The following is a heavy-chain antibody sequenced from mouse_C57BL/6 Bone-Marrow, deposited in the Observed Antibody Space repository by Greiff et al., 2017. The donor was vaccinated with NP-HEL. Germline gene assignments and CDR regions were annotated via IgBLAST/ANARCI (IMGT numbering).Heavy chain of an antibody. CDR2: IDPSDSYT. CDR1: GYTFTSYW. Sequence: QVQLQQPGAELVMPGASVKLSCKASGYTFTSYWMHWVKQRPGQGLEWIGEIDPSDSYTNYIQKFKGESTLPVDKSSSTAYMQRSKLTAVDSAVYYCARDAHYYYGGGYYFYCWGQVTTRTVSA. V-gene: IGHV1-69*01. D-gene: IGHD1-1*01. J-gene: IGHJ2*01. CDR3: ARDAHYYYGGGYYFYC.